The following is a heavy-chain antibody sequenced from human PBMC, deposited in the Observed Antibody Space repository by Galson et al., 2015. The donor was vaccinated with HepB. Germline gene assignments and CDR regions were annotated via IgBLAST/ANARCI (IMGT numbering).Heavy chain of an antibody. CDR1: GGSISSYY. Sequence: ETLSLTCTVSGGSISSYYWSWIRQPPGKGLEWIGYIYYSGSTNYNPSLKSRVTISVDTSKNQFSLKLSSVTAADTAVYYCARVVVVVPAAMAWFDPWGQGTLVTVSS. CDR3: ARVVVVVPAAMAWFDP. V-gene: IGHV4-59*01. CDR2: IYYSGST. D-gene: IGHD2-2*01. J-gene: IGHJ5*02.